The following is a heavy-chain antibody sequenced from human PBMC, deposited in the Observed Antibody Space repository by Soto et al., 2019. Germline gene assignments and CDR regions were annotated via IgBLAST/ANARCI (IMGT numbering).Heavy chain of an antibody. CDR3: SGYYYYYYGMDV. D-gene: IGHD3-22*01. Sequence: VQLVESGGGLVKPGGSLRLSCAASGFTFSSYSMNWVRQAPGKGLEWVSSISSSSSYIYYADSVKGRFTISRDNAKNSLYLQMNSLRAEDTAVYYCSGYYYYYYGMDVWGQGTTVTVSS. CDR2: ISSSSSYI. V-gene: IGHV3-21*01. CDR1: GFTFSSYS. J-gene: IGHJ6*02.